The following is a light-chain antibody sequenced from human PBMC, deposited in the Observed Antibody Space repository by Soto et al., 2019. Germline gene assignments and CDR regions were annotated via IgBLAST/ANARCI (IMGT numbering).Light chain of an antibody. CDR3: PAWDYSLSAHVV. J-gene: IGLJ2*01. V-gene: IGLV1-47*01. CDR2: RNN. CDR1: SSNIGSNY. Sequence: QSVLTQPPSASGTPGQRVTISCSGSSSNIGSNYVYWYQQLPGTAPKLLIYRNNQRPSGVPDRFSGSKSGTSASLAISGLRSEDGADYYCPAWDYSLSAHVVFGRGTQLTVL.